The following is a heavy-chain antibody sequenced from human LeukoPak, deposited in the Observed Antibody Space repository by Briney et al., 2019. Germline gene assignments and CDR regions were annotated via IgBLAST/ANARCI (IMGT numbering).Heavy chain of an antibody. Sequence: GGSLRLSCAASGFTFSSYSMNWVRQAPGKGLEWVSSISSGSSYIYYADSVKGRFTISRDNAKNSLYLQMNSLRADDTAVYYCAELGITMIGGVWGKGTTVTISS. CDR3: AELGITMIGGV. CDR1: GFTFSSYS. J-gene: IGHJ6*04. D-gene: IGHD3-10*02. V-gene: IGHV3-21*01. CDR2: ISSGSSYI.